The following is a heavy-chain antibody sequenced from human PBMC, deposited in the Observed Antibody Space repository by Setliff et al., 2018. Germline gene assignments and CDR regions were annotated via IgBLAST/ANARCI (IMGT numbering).Heavy chain of an antibody. CDR1: GFTFSYAW. Sequence: PGGSLRLSCAVSGFTFSYAWMHWVRQAPGKGLEWVSGILGSDGRTYYADSVKGRFTISRDNSKSTLYLQMNSLRAEDTAVYYCARTQVVPASTYSIDYWGQGTLVTVSS. CDR3: ARTQVVPASTYSIDY. CDR2: ILGSDGRT. J-gene: IGHJ4*02. D-gene: IGHD2-2*01. V-gene: IGHV3-23*01.